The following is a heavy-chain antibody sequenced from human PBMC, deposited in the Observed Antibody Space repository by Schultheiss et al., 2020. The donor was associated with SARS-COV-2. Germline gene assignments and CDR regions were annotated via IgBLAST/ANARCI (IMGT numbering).Heavy chain of an antibody. CDR1: GGSISSYY. D-gene: IGHD3-3*01. CDR2: IYYSGST. CDR3: ARRVSDFWSGYWAYYFDY. J-gene: IGHJ4*02. V-gene: IGHV4-39*01. Sequence: SETLSLTFTVSGGSISSYYWGWIRQPPGKGLEWIGSIYYSGSTYYNPSLKSRVTISVDTSKNQFSLKLSSVTAADTAVYYCARRVSDFWSGYWAYYFDYWGQGTLVTVSS.